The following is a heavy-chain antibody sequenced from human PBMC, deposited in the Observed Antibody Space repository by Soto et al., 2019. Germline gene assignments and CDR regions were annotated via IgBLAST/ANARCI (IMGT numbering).Heavy chain of an antibody. Sequence: QVHLQQRGAGLLKPSETLSLNCVVSGESFSGYYWSWIRQTPGMGREWIGEVDHRGSTTYNPSLKNRASISIDSSKNLFSLELTSVTAADTALYFCARYEYGNSLCGVDVWGQGTRVTVSS. CDR1: GESFSGYY. V-gene: IGHV4-34*02. D-gene: IGHD1-7*01. CDR3: ARYEYGNSLCGVDV. J-gene: IGHJ6*02. CDR2: VDHRGST.